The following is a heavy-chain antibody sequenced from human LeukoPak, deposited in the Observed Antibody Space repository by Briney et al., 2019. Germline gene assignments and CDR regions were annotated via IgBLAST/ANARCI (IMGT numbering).Heavy chain of an antibody. V-gene: IGHV4-30-2*01. Sequence: PSQTLSLTCTVSGGSISRGSYYWTWIRHPPGKGLEWIGYIYHSGSTAYNPSLKSRVTISVDRSKNQFSLKLSSVTAADTAVYYCARGGYTYLTPFDYWGQGTLVTVSS. CDR3: ARGGYTYLTPFDY. J-gene: IGHJ4*02. CDR1: GGSISRGSYY. CDR2: IYHSGST. D-gene: IGHD5-12*01.